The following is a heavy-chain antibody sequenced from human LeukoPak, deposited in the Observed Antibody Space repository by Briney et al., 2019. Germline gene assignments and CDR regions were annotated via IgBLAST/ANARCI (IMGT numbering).Heavy chain of an antibody. CDR1: GYSFTSYA. J-gene: IGHJ4*02. V-gene: IGHV1-3*01. CDR2: INAGNGDT. Sequence: ASVKVPCKASGYSFTSYAMHWVRQAPRQRLEWMGWINAGNGDTKYSQKFQGRVTITRDTSASIAYMEVSSLRSEDTAVYYCARVYCSSTSCHYYFDYWGQGTLVTVSS. CDR3: ARVYCSSTSCHYYFDY. D-gene: IGHD2-2*01.